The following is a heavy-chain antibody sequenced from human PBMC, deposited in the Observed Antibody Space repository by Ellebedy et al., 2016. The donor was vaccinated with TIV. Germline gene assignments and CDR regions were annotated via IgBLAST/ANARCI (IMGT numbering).Heavy chain of an antibody. CDR3: ARVRGSYSYGGFDY. D-gene: IGHD5-18*01. V-gene: IGHV4-59*01. CDR1: GGSISSYY. CDR2: IYYSGST. J-gene: IGHJ4*02. Sequence: SETLSLTCTVSGGSISSYYWSWIRQPPGKGLEWIGYIYYSGSTNYNPSLKSRVTISVDTSKNQFSLKLSSVTAADTAVYYCARVRGSYSYGGFDYWGQGTLVTVSS.